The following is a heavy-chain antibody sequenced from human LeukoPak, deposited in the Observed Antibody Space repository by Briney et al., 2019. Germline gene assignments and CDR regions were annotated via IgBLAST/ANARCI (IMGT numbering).Heavy chain of an antibody. Sequence: GGSLRLSCAASGFTFSSYAMSWVRQAPGKGLEWVSAISGSGSSTYYADSVKGRFTISRDNSKNTLYLQMNSLRAEDTAVYYCAKVADYSNYYYYYYMDVWGKGTTVTVSS. V-gene: IGHV3-23*01. J-gene: IGHJ6*03. CDR3: AKVADYSNYYYYYYMDV. CDR2: ISGSGSST. D-gene: IGHD4-11*01. CDR1: GFTFSSYA.